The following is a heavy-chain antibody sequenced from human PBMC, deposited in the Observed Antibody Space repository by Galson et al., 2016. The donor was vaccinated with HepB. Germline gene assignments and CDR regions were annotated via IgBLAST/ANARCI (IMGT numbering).Heavy chain of an antibody. V-gene: IGHV3-30-3*01. J-gene: IGHJ4*02. CDR3: ARGGLRLGELTLFGIDS. Sequence: SLRLSCAASGFTFSSYAMHWVRQAPDKGLEGVAVTSYTGNNKYYADSVKGRFTISRDNSKNTLYLQMNSLRADDTAVYHCARGGLRLGELTLFGIDSWGQGTLVTVSS. CDR2: TSYTGNNK. D-gene: IGHD3-16*02. CDR1: GFTFSSYA.